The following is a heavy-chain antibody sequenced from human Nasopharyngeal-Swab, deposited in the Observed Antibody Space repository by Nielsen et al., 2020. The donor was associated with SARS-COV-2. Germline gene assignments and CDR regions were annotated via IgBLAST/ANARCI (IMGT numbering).Heavy chain of an antibody. J-gene: IGHJ4*02. CDR2: ISGHTGNS. Sequence: GGSLRLSCAASGFTFSSSDMSWVRQAPGKGLEWLSTISGHTGNSYYRDSVRGRFTISRDNPKNTLYLQLNSLRAEDTAVYYCAKDYPELVGSSTIFDYWGQGILVTVSS. D-gene: IGHD3-10*01. V-gene: IGHV3-23*01. CDR1: GFTFSSSD. CDR3: AKDYPELVGSSTIFDY.